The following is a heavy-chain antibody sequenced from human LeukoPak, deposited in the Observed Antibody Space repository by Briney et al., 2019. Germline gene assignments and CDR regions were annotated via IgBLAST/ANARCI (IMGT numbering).Heavy chain of an antibody. Sequence: GGSLSLFCAASGFTLSSYSMNGAREARGRGLEGGSYHRCESIHIYYADSVKGRFTIFRENAKDSLYLQMNSLRAEDTALYYCGKNKYYFDYWGQGTLVTVSS. CDR3: GKNKYYFDY. CDR2: HRCESIHI. V-gene: IGHV3-21*05. D-gene: IGHD1/OR15-1a*01. CDR1: GFTLSSYS. J-gene: IGHJ4*02.